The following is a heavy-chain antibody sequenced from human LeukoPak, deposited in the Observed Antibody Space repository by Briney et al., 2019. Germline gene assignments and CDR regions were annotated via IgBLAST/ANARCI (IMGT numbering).Heavy chain of an antibody. D-gene: IGHD3-22*01. CDR2: IYKSGST. CDR1: GGSIGWDY. V-gene: IGHV4-4*07. J-gene: IGHJ4*02. Sequence: SETLSLTCTVSGGSIGWDYWSWIRQSAGKGLEWIGRIYKSGSTNYNPSFRSRVTMSVDTSKNQFSLNVTSVHAADTAVYYCAREEYFQDSNGYSYYFHSWGQGSLVTVSS. CDR3: AREEYFQDSNGYSYYFHS.